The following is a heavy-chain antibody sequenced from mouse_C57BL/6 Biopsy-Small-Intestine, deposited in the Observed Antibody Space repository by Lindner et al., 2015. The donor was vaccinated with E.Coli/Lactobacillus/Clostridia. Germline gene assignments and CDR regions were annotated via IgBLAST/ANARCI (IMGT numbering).Heavy chain of an antibody. D-gene: IGHD1-1*01. V-gene: IGHV3-8*01. CDR1: GYSITSEY. J-gene: IGHJ2*01. Sequence: VQLQESGPGLAGPSQTLSLTCSVTGYSITSEYWNWIREFPGNKLEYMGYISYRGDTYYNPFLKSRISITRDTSKNQYYLQLISVTIEDTATYYCARLGGSSYFYFDYWGQGTTLTVSS. CDR2: ISYRGDT. CDR3: ARLGGSSYFYFDY.